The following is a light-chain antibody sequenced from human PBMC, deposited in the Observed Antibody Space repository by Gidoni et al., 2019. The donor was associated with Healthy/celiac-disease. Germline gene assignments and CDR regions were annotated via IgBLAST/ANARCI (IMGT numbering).Light chain of an antibody. CDR3: QQYNNWGGA. V-gene: IGKV3-15*01. Sequence: EIVMTQSPATLSVSPGERATLSCRASQSVSSNLAWYQQKPGQAPRLLIYGASTRATGIPARFSGSGSGTEFTLTISSLQSEDFAVYYCQQYNNWGGAFXGXTKVEIK. CDR2: GAS. CDR1: QSVSSN. J-gene: IGKJ4*01.